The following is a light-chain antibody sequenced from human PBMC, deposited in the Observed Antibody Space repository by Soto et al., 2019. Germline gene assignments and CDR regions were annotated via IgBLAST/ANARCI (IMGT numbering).Light chain of an antibody. CDR1: QSISSW. CDR3: QQYNSYSPLT. CDR2: DAS. V-gene: IGKV1-5*01. Sequence: DIQMTQSPSTLTAPVGDRVTITCRASQSISSWLAWYQQKPGKAPKLLIYDASSLESGVPSRFSGSGSGTEFTLTIGSLQPDDFATYYCQQYNSYSPLTFGGGTKVDIK. J-gene: IGKJ4*01.